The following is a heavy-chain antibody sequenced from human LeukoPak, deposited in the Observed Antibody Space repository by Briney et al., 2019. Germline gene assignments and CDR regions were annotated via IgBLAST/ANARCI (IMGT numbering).Heavy chain of an antibody. D-gene: IGHD1-26*01. J-gene: IGHJ4*02. CDR1: GFIFSSYA. CDR3: ARDRYSGSYFPSGPFDY. Sequence: PGGSLRLSCAASGFIFSSYAMHWARQATGKGLEWVAVISYDGSNKYYADSVKGRFTISRDNSKNTLYLQMNSLRAEDTAVYYCARDRYSGSYFPSGPFDYWGQGTLVTVSS. V-gene: IGHV3-30*04. CDR2: ISYDGSNK.